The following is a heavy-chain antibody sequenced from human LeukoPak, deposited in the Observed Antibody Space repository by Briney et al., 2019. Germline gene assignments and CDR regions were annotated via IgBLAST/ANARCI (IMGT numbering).Heavy chain of an antibody. V-gene: IGHV6-1*01. D-gene: IGHD1-26*01. J-gene: IGHJ4*02. CDR2: TYYRSKWYN. Sequence: SQTLSLTCAISGDTVSSNSASWSWARQSPSRGLEWLGRTYYRSKWYNDYAVSVKSRITINPDTSKNQFSLQLNSVTPEDTAVYYCARIVGATDYFDYWGQGTLVTVSS. CDR1: GDTVSSNSAS. CDR3: ARIVGATDYFDY.